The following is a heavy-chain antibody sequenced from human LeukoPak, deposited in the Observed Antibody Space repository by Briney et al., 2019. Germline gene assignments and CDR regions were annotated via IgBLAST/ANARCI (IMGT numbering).Heavy chain of an antibody. CDR2: ISGRDGST. V-gene: IGHV3-23*01. CDR3: ARDRHSGHFD. J-gene: IGHJ4*02. D-gene: IGHD1-26*01. CDR1: GFTFSTFA. Sequence: PGGSLRLSCAASGFTFSTFAMSWVRQAPGKGLEWVSAISGRDGSTYYADSVKGRFTISRDNSKNTLYLQMNSPRVEDTAVYYCARDRHSGHFDWGQGTLVTVSS.